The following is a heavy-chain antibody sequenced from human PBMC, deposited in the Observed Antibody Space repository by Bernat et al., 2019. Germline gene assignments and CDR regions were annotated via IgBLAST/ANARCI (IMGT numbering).Heavy chain of an antibody. CDR2: IYYSGST. J-gene: IGHJ4*02. CDR1: GGSISSYY. D-gene: IGHD5-24*01. CDR3: ARGSVEMATITFDY. V-gene: IGHV4-59*01. Sequence: QVHLQESGPGLVKPSETLSLTCTVSGGSISSYYWSWIRQPPGKGLEWIGYIYYSGSTNYNPSLKSRVTISVDTSKNQFSLKLSSVTAADTAVYYCARGSVEMATITFDYWGQGTLVTVSS.